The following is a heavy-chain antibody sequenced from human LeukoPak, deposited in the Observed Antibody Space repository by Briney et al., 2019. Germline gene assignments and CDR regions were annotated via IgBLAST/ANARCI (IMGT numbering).Heavy chain of an antibody. CDR3: VGLGESNAFDI. D-gene: IGHD3-16*01. Sequence: GGSLRLSCAASEFTFSSYSMNWVRQAPGKGLEWVSYITNSGNSKSYADSVKGRFTISRDNTKNSLYLQMNGLRAEDTAVYYCVGLGESNAFDIWGQGTMVTVSS. J-gene: IGHJ3*02. CDR1: EFTFSSYS. CDR2: ITNSGNSK. V-gene: IGHV3-48*01.